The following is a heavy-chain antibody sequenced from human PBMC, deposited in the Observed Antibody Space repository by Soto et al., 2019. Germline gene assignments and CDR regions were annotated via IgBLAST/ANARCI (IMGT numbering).Heavy chain of an antibody. CDR1: GGTFSSYA. J-gene: IGHJ6*02. V-gene: IGHV1-69*01. Sequence: QVQLVQSGAEVKKPGSSVKVSCKASGGTFSSYAISWVRQAPGQGLEWMGGSIPISGTATYAQKFQGRVTITADESTSTAYMELSSLRSEDTAVYYCARSQGSSTSLEIYYYYYYGMEVWGQGTTVTVSS. D-gene: IGHD2-2*01. CDR2: SIPISGTA. CDR3: ARSQGSSTSLEIYYYYYYGMEV.